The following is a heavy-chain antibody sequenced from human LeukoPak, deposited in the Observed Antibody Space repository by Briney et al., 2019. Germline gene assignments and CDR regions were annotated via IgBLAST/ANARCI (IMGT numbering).Heavy chain of an antibody. D-gene: IGHD3-10*01. V-gene: IGHV4-34*01. Sequence: SETLSLTCAVYGGSFSGYYWSWIRQPPGKGLEWIGEINHSGSTNYNPSLKSRVTISVDTSKNQFSLKLSSVTAADTAVYYCARDLSVRGAFDIWGQGTMVTVSS. CDR1: GGSFSGYY. CDR3: ARDLSVRGAFDI. CDR2: INHSGST. J-gene: IGHJ3*02.